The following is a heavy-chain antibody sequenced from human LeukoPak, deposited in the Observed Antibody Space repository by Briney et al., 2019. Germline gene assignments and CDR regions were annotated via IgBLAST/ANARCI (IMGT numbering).Heavy chain of an antibody. CDR3: ARVPDWTYVPDY. D-gene: IGHD3-16*01. J-gene: IGHJ4*02. Sequence: SETLSLTCTVSGGSISSDRFYWTWVRQPAGKGLEWIGRIKSSNTNYNPSLKSRVSISLDTSTNQFSLKLSSLTAGDTAVYYCARVPDWTYVPDYWGQGTLVTVSS. V-gene: IGHV4-61*02. CDR2: IKSSNT. CDR1: GGSISSDRFY.